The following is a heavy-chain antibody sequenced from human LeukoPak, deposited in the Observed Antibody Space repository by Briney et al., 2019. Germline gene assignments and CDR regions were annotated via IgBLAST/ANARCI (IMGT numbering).Heavy chain of an antibody. CDR2: ISGSGVST. Sequence: GGSLRLSCAASGFTFSNYAMSWVRQAPGKGLEWVPAISGSGVSTDYADSVKGRFTISRDNSKNTLYLQMNSLRAEDTAVYYCANLRLSGWYSGAFDYWGQGTLVTVSS. CDR3: ANLRLSGWYSGAFDY. D-gene: IGHD6-19*01. CDR1: GFTFSNYA. J-gene: IGHJ4*02. V-gene: IGHV3-23*01.